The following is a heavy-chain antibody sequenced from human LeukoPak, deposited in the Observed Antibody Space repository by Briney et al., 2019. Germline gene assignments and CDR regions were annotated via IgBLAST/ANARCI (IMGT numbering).Heavy chain of an antibody. D-gene: IGHD3/OR15-3a*01. J-gene: IGHJ6*04. CDR1: GFIYSSYS. CDR3: ARALDSALDV. Sequence: PGGSLRLSCAASGFIYSSYSMNWVRQAPGKGLEWVSYISSSSSTIYYADSVKGRFTISRDNARNSLYLQMAGLKAEDTAVYYCARALDSALDVWGNGTTVTVSS. CDR2: ISSSSSTI. V-gene: IGHV3-48*01.